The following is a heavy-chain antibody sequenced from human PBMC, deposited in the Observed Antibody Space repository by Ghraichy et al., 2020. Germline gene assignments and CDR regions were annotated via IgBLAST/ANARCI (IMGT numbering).Heavy chain of an antibody. Sequence: SVKVSCKAPGGTFSNYAITWVRQAPGQGLEWMGKIIPFYSSVNYAQKFQGRLTITADESTGIVFLELSSLRSEDTALYFCARGCSPQVCDGSFSSYMDAWGNGTAVIVSS. CDR3: ARGCSPQVCDGSFSSYMDA. D-gene: IGHD5-24*01. CDR2: IIPFYSSV. CDR1: GGTFSNYA. V-gene: IGHV1-69*13. J-gene: IGHJ6*03.